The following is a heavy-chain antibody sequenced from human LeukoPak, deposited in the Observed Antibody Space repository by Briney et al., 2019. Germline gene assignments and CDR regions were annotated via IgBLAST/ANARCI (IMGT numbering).Heavy chain of an antibody. Sequence: GGSLRLSCAASGFTFSSYWMHWVRQAPGKGLVWVSRINSDGSSTSYADSVKGRFTISRDNAKNTLYLQMNSLRAEDTAVYYCAGLGYCSSTSCLPGVYYMDVWGKGTTVTVSS. CDR1: GFTFSSYW. CDR3: AGLGYCSSTSCLPGVYYMDV. CDR2: INSDGSST. V-gene: IGHV3-74*01. J-gene: IGHJ6*03. D-gene: IGHD2-2*01.